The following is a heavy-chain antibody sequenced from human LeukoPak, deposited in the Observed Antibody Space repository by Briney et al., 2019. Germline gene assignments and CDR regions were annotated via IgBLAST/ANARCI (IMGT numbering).Heavy chain of an antibody. J-gene: IGHJ5*02. Sequence: PLETLSLTCTVSGGSISSSSYYWGWIRQPPGKGLEWIGSIYYSGSTYYNPSLKSRVTISVDTSKNQFSLKLSSVTAADTAVYYCARGAAAGPSRFDPWGQGTLVTVSS. CDR1: GGSISSSSYY. D-gene: IGHD6-13*01. CDR3: ARGAAAGPSRFDP. V-gene: IGHV4-39*01. CDR2: IYYSGST.